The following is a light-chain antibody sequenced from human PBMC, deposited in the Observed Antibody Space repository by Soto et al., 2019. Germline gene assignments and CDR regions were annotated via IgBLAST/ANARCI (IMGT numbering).Light chain of an antibody. CDR3: QQYNDWPPA. Sequence: ETVMTQSPATLSLSPGERATLSFRASQSVSSKLVWYQQKPGQAPRFLIYGASTRATGIPARFRGSGSGTEFTLTIDSLQSEDFAVYYCQQYNDWPPAFGGGTKVDIK. CDR1: QSVSSK. CDR2: GAS. V-gene: IGKV3-15*01. J-gene: IGKJ4*01.